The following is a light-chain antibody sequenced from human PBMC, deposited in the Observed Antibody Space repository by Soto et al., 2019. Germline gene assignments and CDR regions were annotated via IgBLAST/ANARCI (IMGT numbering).Light chain of an antibody. CDR3: SSYTSGSTYV. V-gene: IGLV2-14*01. Sequence: QSVLTQPASVSGSPGQSITISCTGTSSDVGGYNYASWYQQHPGKAPKLMIYEVNNRPSGVSNRFSGSKSGNTASLTISGLQAEDEADYYCSSYTSGSTYVFGTGTKVTVL. CDR2: EVN. J-gene: IGLJ1*01. CDR1: SSDVGGYNY.